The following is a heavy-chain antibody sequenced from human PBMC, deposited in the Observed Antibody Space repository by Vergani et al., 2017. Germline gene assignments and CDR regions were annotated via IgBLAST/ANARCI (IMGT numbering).Heavy chain of an antibody. D-gene: IGHD3-22*01. CDR1: GFTFDNYA. J-gene: IGHJ4*02. V-gene: IGHV3-23*01. Sequence: EVHLLESGGGLIQPGGSLRISCAASGFTFDNYAMTWVRQAPGKGLQWVSGISGSGSSKFYEDSLKGRVTISRDNSKNTLSLQMNSLTAEDTAIYYCAGXQGTSAYYYGGFDYWGQGILVTVSS. CDR2: ISGSGSSK. CDR3: AGXQGTSAYYYGGFDY.